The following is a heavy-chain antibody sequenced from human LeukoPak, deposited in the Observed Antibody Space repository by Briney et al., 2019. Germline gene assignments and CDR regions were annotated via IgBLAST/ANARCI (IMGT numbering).Heavy chain of an antibody. Sequence: GGSLRLSCAASGFTFSSYSMNWVRQAPGKGLEWVSYISTSGSTIYYADSVKGRFTISRDNAKNSLYLQMNSLRAEDTAVYYCATLYGPFDYWGQGTLVTVSS. CDR2: ISTSGSTI. CDR1: GFTFSSYS. CDR3: ATLYGPFDY. D-gene: IGHD2-2*02. V-gene: IGHV3-48*04. J-gene: IGHJ4*02.